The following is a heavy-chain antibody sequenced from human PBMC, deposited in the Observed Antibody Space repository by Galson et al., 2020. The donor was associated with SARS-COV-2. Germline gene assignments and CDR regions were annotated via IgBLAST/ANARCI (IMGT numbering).Heavy chain of an antibody. CDR3: AREGTVDTSLGAFDI. CDR1: GFTFSSYG. Sequence: GGSLRLSCAASGFTFSSYGMHCVRQAPGKRLEWVAVIWYDGSNKYYSDSVKGRFTISRDNSKNTLYLQMNSLRAEDTAVYYCAREGTVDTSLGAFDIWGQGTMVTVSS. CDR2: IWYDGSNK. J-gene: IGHJ3*02. D-gene: IGHD5-18*01. V-gene: IGHV3-33*01.